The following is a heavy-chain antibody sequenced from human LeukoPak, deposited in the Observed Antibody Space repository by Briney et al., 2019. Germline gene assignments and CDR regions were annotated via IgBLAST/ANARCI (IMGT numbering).Heavy chain of an antibody. D-gene: IGHD3-22*01. CDR3: ARGLHSRLYDSSVYYPY. CDR1: GFIFSSFA. V-gene: IGHV3-23*01. Sequence: GGSLRLSCAASGFIFSSFAMNWVRQAPGKGLEWVSIISGNGDSTYYTDSVKGRFIISRDNSKNTLYLQMNSLRAEDTAVYYCARGLHSRLYDSSVYYPYWGQGTLVTVSS. CDR2: ISGNGDST. J-gene: IGHJ4*02.